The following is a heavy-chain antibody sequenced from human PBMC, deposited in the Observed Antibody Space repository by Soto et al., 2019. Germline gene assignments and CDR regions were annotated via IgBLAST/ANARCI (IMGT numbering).Heavy chain of an antibody. CDR3: ARWSVSSGYYALDY. J-gene: IGHJ4*02. CDR1: GFTFSSYG. Sequence: QVQLVESGGGVVQPGRSLRLSCAASGFTFSSYGMHWVRQAPGKGLEWVAVIWDDGSNKYYADSVKGRFTISRDNSKNTLNLQMNSLRAEDTAVYYCARWSVSSGYYALDYWGQGTLVTVSS. D-gene: IGHD3-22*01. CDR2: IWDDGSNK. V-gene: IGHV3-33*01.